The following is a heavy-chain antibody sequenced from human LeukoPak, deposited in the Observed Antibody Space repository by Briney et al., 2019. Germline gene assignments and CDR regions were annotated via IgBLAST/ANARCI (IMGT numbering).Heavy chain of an antibody. J-gene: IGHJ4*02. V-gene: IGHV3-48*03. Sequence: PGGSLRLSCAASGFTFNNFEMNWVRQAPGKGLEWVSYVSGSGSEIHYGDSVKGRFTISRDNAKNSVYLQMNSLRDEDTAVYYCVRDPDALDYWGQGTLVTVSS. CDR1: GFTFNNFE. CDR3: VRDPDALDY. CDR2: VSGSGSEI.